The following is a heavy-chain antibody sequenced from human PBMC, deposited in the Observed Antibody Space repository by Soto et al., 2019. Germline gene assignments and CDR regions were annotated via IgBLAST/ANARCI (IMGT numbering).Heavy chain of an antibody. CDR3: ARGGTDEWLPDACDI. J-gene: IGHJ3*02. CDR1: GYTFSNYD. Sequence: QVQLVQSGAEVKKPGASVKVSCKASGYTFSNYDINWVRQAPGQGLGWMGWMNPNSGNTQTEKFQSRLTMTRNTSISTAYMELSGLGSDDTAVYYCARGGTDEWLPDACDIWGQGTMVTVSS. V-gene: IGHV1-8*01. D-gene: IGHD6-19*01. CDR2: MNPNSGNT.